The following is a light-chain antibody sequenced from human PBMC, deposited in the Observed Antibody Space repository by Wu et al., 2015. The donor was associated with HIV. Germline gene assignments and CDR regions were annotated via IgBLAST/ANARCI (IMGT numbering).Light chain of an antibody. V-gene: IGKV1-5*03. CDR2: KVS. CDR3: QQYNSYLRA. Sequence: DIQLTQSPSTLSASVRDRVTITCRASQSLNSWLAWYQQKPGQAPKLLIYKVSTLENGVPSRFSGSASGTEFTLTISSLQPDDFATYYCQQYNSYLRAFGQGTKVEIK. CDR1: QSLNSW. J-gene: IGKJ1*01.